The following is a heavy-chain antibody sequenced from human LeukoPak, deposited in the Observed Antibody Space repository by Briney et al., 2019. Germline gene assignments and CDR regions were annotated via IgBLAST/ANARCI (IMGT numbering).Heavy chain of an antibody. CDR3: ARHRIPVTGNWFDP. Sequence: SETLSLTCTVSGDSISNADYYYWGWIHQPPGRGLEWVASIYHTGSTYYNPSLKSRVTISVDTSKNQFYLKLTSVTAADTAVFYCARHRIPVTGNWFDPWGQGTLVTVSS. V-gene: IGHV4-39*01. D-gene: IGHD6-19*01. CDR2: IYHTGST. J-gene: IGHJ5*02. CDR1: GDSISNADYYY.